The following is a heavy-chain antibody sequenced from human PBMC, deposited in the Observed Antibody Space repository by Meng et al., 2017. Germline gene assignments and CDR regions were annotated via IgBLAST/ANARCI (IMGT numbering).Heavy chain of an antibody. CDR1: GFSLSTSRWG. J-gene: IGHJ4*02. CDR2: IYWDDHK. D-gene: IGHD1-14*01. V-gene: IGHV2-5*02. Sequence: QFNLKVSGPTLVKPTHTLTLTCTFSGFSLSTSRWGVGWIRQPPGKALEWLALIYWDDHKRHSPSLKGRLTITKDNTKNHVVLTITNMDPVDTATYYCAHRQGNTEGFDYWGQGTLVTVSS. CDR3: AHRQGNTEGFDY.